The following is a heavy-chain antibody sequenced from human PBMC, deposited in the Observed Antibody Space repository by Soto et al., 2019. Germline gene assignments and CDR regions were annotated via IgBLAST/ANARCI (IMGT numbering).Heavy chain of an antibody. J-gene: IGHJ6*02. D-gene: IGHD3-10*01. CDR2: IIPIFGTA. V-gene: IGHV1-69*06. Sequence: QVQLVQSGAEVKKPGSSVKVSCKASGGTFSSYAISWVRQAPGQGLEWMGGIIPIFGTANYAQKFQGRVTITADKSTSTGYMELSSLRSEDTAVYYCAREFRLGFGELAQGYYYYYGMDVWGQGTTVTVSS. CDR1: GGTFSSYA. CDR3: AREFRLGFGELAQGYYYYYGMDV.